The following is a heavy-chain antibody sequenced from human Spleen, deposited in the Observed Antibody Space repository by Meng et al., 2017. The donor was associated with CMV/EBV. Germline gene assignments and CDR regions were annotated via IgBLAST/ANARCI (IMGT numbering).Heavy chain of an antibody. Sequence: SETLSLTCAVYGGSFSGSYWSWIRQPPGKGLEWIGEINHSGDTKYNPSLKSRVTISVDTSKTQFSLKLKSVAAADTAVYYCARGRITMVRGLIVSGRNWFDPWGQGTLVTVSS. V-gene: IGHV4-34*01. CDR1: GGSFSGSY. D-gene: IGHD3-10*01. J-gene: IGHJ5*02. CDR3: ARGRITMVRGLIVSGRNWFDP. CDR2: INHSGDT.